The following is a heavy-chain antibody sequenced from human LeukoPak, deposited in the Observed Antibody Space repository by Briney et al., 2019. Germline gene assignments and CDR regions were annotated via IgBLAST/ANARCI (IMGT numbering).Heavy chain of an antibody. CDR2: IYYSGST. Sequence: PSETLSLTCTVSGGSISSYYWSWIRQPPGKGLEWIGYIYYSGSTNYNPSLKSRVTISVDTSKNQFSLKLSSVTAADTAVYYCAIGDDYGPLPFDYWGQGTLVTVSS. CDR3: AIGDDYGPLPFDY. D-gene: IGHD4-17*01. J-gene: IGHJ4*02. V-gene: IGHV4-59*01. CDR1: GGSISSYY.